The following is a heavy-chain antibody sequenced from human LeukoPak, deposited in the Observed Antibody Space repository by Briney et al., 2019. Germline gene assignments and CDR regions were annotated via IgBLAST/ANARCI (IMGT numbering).Heavy chain of an antibody. V-gene: IGHV3-7*05. Sequence: GGSLRLSCAASGFPFSTYWMSWVRQAPGKGLEWVANIKQDGTEKYYVDSVKGRFTISRDNAKNSLYLQMNSLRAEDTAVYYCARDAQWAFDFWGQGTMVTVSS. D-gene: IGHD6-19*01. CDR2: IKQDGTEK. CDR1: GFPFSTYW. CDR3: ARDAQWAFDF. J-gene: IGHJ3*01.